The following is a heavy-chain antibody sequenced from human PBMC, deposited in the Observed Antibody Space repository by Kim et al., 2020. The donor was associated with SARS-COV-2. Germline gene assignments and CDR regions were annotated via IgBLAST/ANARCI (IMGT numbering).Heavy chain of an antibody. CDR3: ARDGTGTDQNDAFDI. D-gene: IGHD1-1*01. J-gene: IGHJ3*02. V-gene: IGHV1-69*01. Sequence: QKFQGRVTITADESTSTAYMELSSLRSEDTAVYYCARDGTGTDQNDAFDIWGQGTMVTVSS.